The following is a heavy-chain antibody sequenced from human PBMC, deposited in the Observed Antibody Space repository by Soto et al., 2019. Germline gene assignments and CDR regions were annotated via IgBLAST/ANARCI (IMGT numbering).Heavy chain of an antibody. CDR1: GGSISSGDYY. CDR3: ARAWGGLLGIGDY. V-gene: IGHV4-30-4*01. D-gene: IGHD7-27*01. CDR2: IYYSGST. J-gene: IGHJ4*02. Sequence: QVQLQESGPGLVKPSQTLSLTCTVSGGSISSGDYYWSWIRQPPGKGLEWIGYIYYSGSTYYNPSLKSRVTISVDTSENQFSLKLSSVTAADTAVYYCARAWGGLLGIGDYWGQGTLVTVSS.